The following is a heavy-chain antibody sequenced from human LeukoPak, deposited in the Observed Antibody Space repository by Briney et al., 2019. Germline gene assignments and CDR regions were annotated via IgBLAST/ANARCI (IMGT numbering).Heavy chain of an antibody. D-gene: IGHD6-13*01. J-gene: IGHJ6*03. Sequence: PGGSLRLSCAASGFTFSSYSMNWVRQAPGKGLEWVSSISSSSSYIYYADSVKGRFTISRDNAKNSLYLQMNSLRAGDTAVYYCARDPVAAAGTSGWERYYMDVWGKGTTVTVSS. CDR3: ARDPVAAAGTSGWERYYMDV. V-gene: IGHV3-21*01. CDR2: ISSSSSYI. CDR1: GFTFSSYS.